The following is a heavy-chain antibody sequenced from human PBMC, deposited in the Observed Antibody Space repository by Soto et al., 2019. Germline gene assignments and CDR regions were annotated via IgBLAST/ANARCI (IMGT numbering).Heavy chain of an antibody. CDR2: ISSYNGDT. J-gene: IGHJ6*02. CDR1: GYTFTRSG. V-gene: IGHV1-18*01. Sequence: QVQLVQSGAEVKKPGASVKVSCKASGYTFTRSGISWVRQAPGQGPEWMGWISSYNGDTTYAQTFQGRVTMTTDTSTSTAYMELRSLRSDDTAVYYCAREGVAPYNYYGMDVWGQGTPVTVSS. CDR3: AREGVAPYNYYGMDV. D-gene: IGHD5-12*01.